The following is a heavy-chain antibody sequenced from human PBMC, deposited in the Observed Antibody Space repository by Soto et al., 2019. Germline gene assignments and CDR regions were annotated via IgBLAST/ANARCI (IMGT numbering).Heavy chain of an antibody. CDR1: GFTFSSYA. D-gene: IGHD3-10*01. V-gene: IGHV3-30-3*01. CDR2: ISYDGSNK. J-gene: IGHJ4*02. Sequence: PGGSLRLSCAASGFTFSSYAMHWVRQAPGKGLEWVAVISYDGSNKYYADSVKGRFTISRDNSKNTLYLQMNSLRAEDTAVYYCARDVGTWGSGSYYNQLSYWGQGTLVTVSS. CDR3: ARDVGTWGSGSYYNQLSY.